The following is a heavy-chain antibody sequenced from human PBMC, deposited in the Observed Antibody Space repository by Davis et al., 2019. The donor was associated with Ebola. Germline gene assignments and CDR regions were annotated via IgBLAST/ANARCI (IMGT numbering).Heavy chain of an antibody. CDR1: GGSISSSNYY. D-gene: IGHD4-11*01. CDR2: IYYSGST. J-gene: IGHJ5*02. CDR3: ARHHYSNYVPSLYNWFDP. Sequence: SETLSLTCTVSGGSISSSNYYWGWIRQPPGKGLEWIGSIYYSGSTYYNPSLKSRVTISVDTSKNQFSLKLSSVTAADTAVYYCARHHYSNYVPSLYNWFDPWGQGTLVTVSS. V-gene: IGHV4-39*01.